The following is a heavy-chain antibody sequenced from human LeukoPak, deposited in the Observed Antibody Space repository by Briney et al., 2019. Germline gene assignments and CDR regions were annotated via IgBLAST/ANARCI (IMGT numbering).Heavy chain of an antibody. CDR2: TSYDGNNE. V-gene: IGHV3-30*03. D-gene: IGHD2-15*01. J-gene: IGHJ4*02. CDR3: ARDHGRYCSGGSCYFGGFFEY. Sequence: GGSLRLSCAASGFAFSSFGMHWVRQAPGKGLEYVALTSYDGNNEYYAVSVEGRFTISRDNSKNTVYLQMNRLRVEDTAVYYCARDHGRYCSGGSCYFGGFFEYWGQGTLGTVSS. CDR1: GFAFSSFG.